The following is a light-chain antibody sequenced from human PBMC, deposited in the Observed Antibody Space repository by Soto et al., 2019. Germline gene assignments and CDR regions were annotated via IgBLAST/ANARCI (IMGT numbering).Light chain of an antibody. V-gene: IGKV3-11*01. J-gene: IGKJ5*01. CDR2: DAS. CDR1: HNVNNY. Sequence: EIVFTHSPATLSLSPGERATLFCSASHNVNNYLAWYQQKPGQAPRLLIYDASTRATGIPARFSGSGSGTDFTLTISSLEPEDFAVYYCQQRSNWPSITFGQGTRLEI. CDR3: QQRSNWPSIT.